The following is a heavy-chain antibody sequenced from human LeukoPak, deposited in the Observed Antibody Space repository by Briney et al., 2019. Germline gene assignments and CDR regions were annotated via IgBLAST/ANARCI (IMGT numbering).Heavy chain of an antibody. CDR3: ARDQDSSGYPYFDY. V-gene: IGHV3-30-3*01. Sequence: PGGSLRLSCAASGFTFSSYAVHWVRQAPGKGLEWVAVISYDGSNKYYADSVKGRFTISRDNSKNTLYLQMNSLRAEDTAVYYCARDQDSSGYPYFDYWGQGTLVTVSS. CDR1: GFTFSSYA. CDR2: ISYDGSNK. J-gene: IGHJ4*02. D-gene: IGHD3-22*01.